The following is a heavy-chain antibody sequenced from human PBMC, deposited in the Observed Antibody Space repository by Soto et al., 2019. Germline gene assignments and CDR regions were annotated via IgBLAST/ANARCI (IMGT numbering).Heavy chain of an antibody. CDR1: GGSFSTYS. J-gene: IGHJ5*02. V-gene: IGHV4-59*01. Sequence: SETLSLTCTVSGGSFSTYSWNWIRQPPGKGLEWIGYISYSGSTDYNPSLKSRVTISFDASKNQISLQVRSATAADAAVYYCARDPAPWGQGTLVTVSS. CDR3: ARDPAP. CDR2: ISYSGST.